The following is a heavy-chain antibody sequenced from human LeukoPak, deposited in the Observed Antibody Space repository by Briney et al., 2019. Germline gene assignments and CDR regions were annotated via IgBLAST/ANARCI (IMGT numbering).Heavy chain of an antibody. Sequence: GGSLRLSCAASGFTFSSYAMSWVRQAPGKGLEWVSGISGSGGSTYYADSVKGRFTISRDNSKNTLYLQMNSLRAVDTAVYYCAKVVDSSGYFHFDYWGQGTLVTVSS. J-gene: IGHJ4*02. CDR2: ISGSGGST. D-gene: IGHD3-22*01. V-gene: IGHV3-23*01. CDR3: AKVVDSSGYFHFDY. CDR1: GFTFSSYA.